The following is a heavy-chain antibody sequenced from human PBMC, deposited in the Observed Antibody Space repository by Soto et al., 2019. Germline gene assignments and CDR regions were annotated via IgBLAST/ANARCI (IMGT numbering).Heavy chain of an antibody. D-gene: IGHD3-10*01. CDR2: ISYDGSNK. CDR3: ARGHRGSGSYYLG. V-gene: IGHV3-30-3*01. CDR1: GFTFSSYA. J-gene: IGHJ4*02. Sequence: QVQLVESGGGVVQPGRSLRLSCAASGFTFSSYAMHWVRQAPGKGLEWVAVISYDGSNKYYADSVKGRFTISRDNSKNTLYLEMNSLRAEDTAVYYCARGHRGSGSYYLGWGQGTLVTVSS.